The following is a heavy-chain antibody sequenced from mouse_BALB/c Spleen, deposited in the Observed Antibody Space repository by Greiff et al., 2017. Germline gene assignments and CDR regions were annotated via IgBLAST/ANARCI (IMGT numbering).Heavy chain of an antibody. CDR1: GFNIKDTY. D-gene: IGHD1-2*01. CDR2: IDPANGNT. V-gene: IGHV14-3*02. J-gene: IGHJ3*01. Sequence: VQLKQSGAELVKPGASVKLSCTASGFNIKDTYMHWVKQRPEQGLEWIGRIDPANGNTKYDPKFQGKATITADTSSNTAYLQLSSLTSEDTAVYYCAITTATAYWGQGTLVTVSA. CDR3: AITTATAY.